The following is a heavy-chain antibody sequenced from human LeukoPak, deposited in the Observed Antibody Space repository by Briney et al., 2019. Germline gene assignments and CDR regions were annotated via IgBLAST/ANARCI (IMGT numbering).Heavy chain of an antibody. D-gene: IGHD5-18*01. CDR2: ISSSSSYI. CDR1: GFTFSSYS. V-gene: IGHV3-21*01. J-gene: IGHJ4*02. CDR3: ARDGLPTVDTAMVCYFDY. Sequence: GGSLRLSCAASGFTFSSYSMNWVRQAPGKGLEWVSSISSSSSYIYYADSVKGRFTISRDNAKNSLYLQMNSLRAEDTAVYYCARDGLPTVDTAMVCYFDYWGQGTLVTVSS.